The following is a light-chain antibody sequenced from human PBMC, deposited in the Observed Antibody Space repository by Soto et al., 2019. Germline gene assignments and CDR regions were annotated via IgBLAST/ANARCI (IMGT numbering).Light chain of an antibody. CDR1: QGVSNSY. Sequence: VLTQSPVSLSLPHGQRATLSCRAIQGVSNSYLAWYQQKPGQAPRLLIYDASNRATGIPARFSGSGSGTDFTLTISSLLSEDVGVYYWPEYNNWPPVTFGEGTKVDI. J-gene: IGKJ1*01. CDR3: PEYNNWPPVT. V-gene: IGKV3D-20*02. CDR2: DAS.